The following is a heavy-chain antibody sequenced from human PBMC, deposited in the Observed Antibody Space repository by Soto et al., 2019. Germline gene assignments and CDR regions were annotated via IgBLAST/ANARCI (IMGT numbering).Heavy chain of an antibody. CDR2: ISWNSGSI. CDR3: AKDSPVGSMDV. J-gene: IGHJ6*03. D-gene: IGHD2-15*01. Sequence: GGSLRLSCAASGFTFDDYAMHWVRQAPGKGLEWVSGISWNSGSIGYADSVKGRFTISRDNAKNSLYLQMNSLRAEDTALYYCAKDSPVGSMDVWGKGTTVTVSS. V-gene: IGHV3-9*01. CDR1: GFTFDDYA.